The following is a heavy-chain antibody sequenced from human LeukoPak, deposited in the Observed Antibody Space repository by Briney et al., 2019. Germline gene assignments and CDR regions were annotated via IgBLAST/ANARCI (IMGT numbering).Heavy chain of an antibody. Sequence: GGSLRLSCAASGFTFSTYGMHWVRQAPGKGLEGVAMIWEDGSKKYYADSVKGRSTISRDNSKNTLYLQMNSLRAEDTAVYCCARDLVWFGESHYYGMDVWGQGTTVTVSS. CDR2: IWEDGSKK. D-gene: IGHD3-10*01. J-gene: IGHJ6*02. CDR3: ARDLVWFGESHYYGMDV. CDR1: GFTFSTYG. V-gene: IGHV3-30*02.